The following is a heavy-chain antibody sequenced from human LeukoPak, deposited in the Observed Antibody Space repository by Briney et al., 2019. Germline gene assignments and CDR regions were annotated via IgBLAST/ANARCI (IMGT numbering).Heavy chain of an antibody. V-gene: IGHV3-23*01. CDR3: AKGQELDDGVFDS. CDR2: IRSNGETT. Sequence: GGSLRLSFAASGXTFSSIAMTWVRQAPGKGLEWVSTIRSNGETTYNADSVKGRFTISRDNSKKTLYLQLNSLRVEDTAIYYCAKGQELDDGVFDSWGQGTLVTVSS. J-gene: IGHJ4*02. CDR1: GXTFSSIA. D-gene: IGHD1-1*01.